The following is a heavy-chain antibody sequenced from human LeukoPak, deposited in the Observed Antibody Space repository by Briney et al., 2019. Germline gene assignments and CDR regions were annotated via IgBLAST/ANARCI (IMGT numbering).Heavy chain of an antibody. CDR2: ISYDGSNK. CDR3: AVEMATIGGPYFDY. CDR1: GFTFGSYA. Sequence: PGGSLRLSCAASGFTFGSYAMHWVRQAPGKGLEWVAVISYDGSNKYYADSVKGRFTISRDNSKNTLYLQMNSLRAEDTAVYYCAVEMATIGGPYFDYWGQGTLVTVSS. J-gene: IGHJ4*02. D-gene: IGHD5-24*01. V-gene: IGHV3-30-3*01.